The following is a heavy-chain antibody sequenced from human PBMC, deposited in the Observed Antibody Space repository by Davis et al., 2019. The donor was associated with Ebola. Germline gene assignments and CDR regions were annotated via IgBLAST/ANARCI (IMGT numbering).Heavy chain of an antibody. J-gene: IGHJ6*02. CDR3: ARRPAAMSIYYYYYYGMDV. V-gene: IGHV4-31*03. CDR2: IYYSGST. CDR1: GGSISSGGYY. D-gene: IGHD2-2*01. Sequence: MPSETLSLTCTVSGGSISSGGYYWSWIRQHPGKGLEWIGYIYYSGSTYYNPSLKSRVTISVDTSKNQFSLKLSSVTAADTAVYYCARRPAAMSIYYYYYYGMDVWGQGTTVTVSS.